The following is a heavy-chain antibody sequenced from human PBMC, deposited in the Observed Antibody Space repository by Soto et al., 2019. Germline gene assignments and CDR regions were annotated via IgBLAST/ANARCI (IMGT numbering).Heavy chain of an antibody. CDR3: ERDRDPTEYNWFDP. Sequence: GASVKVSCKASGYTFTSYAMHWVRQAPGQRLEWMGWINAGNGNTKYSQKFQGRVTITRDTSASTAYMELSSLRSEDTAVYYCERDRDPTEYNWFDPWRQGTLVTVSS. J-gene: IGHJ5*02. D-gene: IGHD2-21*02. CDR2: INAGNGNT. V-gene: IGHV1-3*01. CDR1: GYTFTSYA.